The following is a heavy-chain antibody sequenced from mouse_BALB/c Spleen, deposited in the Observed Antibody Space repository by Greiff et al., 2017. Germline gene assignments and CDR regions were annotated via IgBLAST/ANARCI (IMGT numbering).Heavy chain of an antibody. V-gene: IGHV1-15*01. Sequence: VQLQQSGAELVRPGASVTLSCKASGYTFTDYEMHWVKQTPVHGLEWIGAIDPETGGTAYNQKFKGKATLTADKSSSTAYMELRSLTSEDSAVYYCTSYGNYVYYYAMDYWGQGTSVTVSS. CDR2: IDPETGGT. J-gene: IGHJ4*01. D-gene: IGHD2-1*01. CDR3: TSYGNYVYYYAMDY. CDR1: GYTFTDYE.